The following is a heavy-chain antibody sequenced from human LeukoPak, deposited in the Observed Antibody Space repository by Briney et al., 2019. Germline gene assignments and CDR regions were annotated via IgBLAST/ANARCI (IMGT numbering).Heavy chain of an antibody. J-gene: IGHJ4*02. V-gene: IGHV3-53*01. CDR3: ARRHDY. Sequence: GGSLRLSCVASGFDVNDNFMIWVRQAPGQGLEWISIIYASGGAYHAESVRGRFSAFRDASKNTVFLQMNNLRVDDTAMYYCARRHDYWGQGTLVTVSS. CDR2: IYASGGA. CDR1: GFDVNDNF.